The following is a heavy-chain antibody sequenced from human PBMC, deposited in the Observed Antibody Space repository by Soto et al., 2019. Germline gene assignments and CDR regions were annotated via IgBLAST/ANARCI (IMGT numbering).Heavy chain of an antibody. Sequence: QVQLVQSGAEVKKPGASVKVSCKASGYTFTSYDINWVRQATGQGLEWMGWMNPNSGNTGYAQKFQGRVTMTRNTSISTAYMELSSLRSEDTAVYYCARGGLPLAYCGGDCYYPNWFDPWGQGTLVTVSS. J-gene: IGHJ5*02. CDR2: MNPNSGNT. CDR3: ARGGLPLAYCGGDCYYPNWFDP. D-gene: IGHD2-21*02. V-gene: IGHV1-8*01. CDR1: GYTFTSYD.